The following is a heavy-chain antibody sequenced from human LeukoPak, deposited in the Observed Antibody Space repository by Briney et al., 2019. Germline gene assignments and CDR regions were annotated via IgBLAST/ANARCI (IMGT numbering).Heavy chain of an antibody. J-gene: IGHJ4*02. CDR3: ARELIAVAPRGIDY. Sequence: ASVKVSCKASGYTFTSYGISWVRQAPGQGLAWMGWISAYNGNTNYAQKLQGRVTMTTDTSTSTAYMELRSLRSDDTAVYYCARELIAVAPRGIDYWGQGTLVTVSS. CDR1: GYTFTSYG. D-gene: IGHD6-19*01. CDR2: ISAYNGNT. V-gene: IGHV1-18*01.